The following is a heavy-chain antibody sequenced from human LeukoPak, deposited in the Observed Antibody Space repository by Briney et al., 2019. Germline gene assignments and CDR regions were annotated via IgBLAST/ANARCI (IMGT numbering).Heavy chain of an antibody. V-gene: IGHV7-4-1*02. Sequence: GGSLRLSCAASGYTFTSYAMNWVRQAPGQGLEWMGWINTNTGNPTYAQGFTGRFVFSLDTSVSTAYLQISSLKAEDTAVYYCARRDGYYYYGMDVWGQGTTVTVSS. CDR3: ARRDGYYYYGMDV. CDR2: INTNTGNP. CDR1: GYTFTSYA. J-gene: IGHJ6*02. D-gene: IGHD5-24*01.